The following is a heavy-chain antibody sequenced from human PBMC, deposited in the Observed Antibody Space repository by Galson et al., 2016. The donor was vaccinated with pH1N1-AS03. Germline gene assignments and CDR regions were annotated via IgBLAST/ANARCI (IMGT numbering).Heavy chain of an antibody. D-gene: IGHD5-18*01. V-gene: IGHV3-7*03. CDR1: EITFSSSW. Sequence: SLRLSCAASEITFSSSWMSWVRQAPGKGLEWVANIKQDGSEGFYVDSVKGRFTISRDNARNSLYLQTNSLRAEDTAVYYCARPGRGYSVDNWGQGTLVTVSS. CDR2: IKQDGSEG. CDR3: ARPGRGYSVDN. J-gene: IGHJ1*01.